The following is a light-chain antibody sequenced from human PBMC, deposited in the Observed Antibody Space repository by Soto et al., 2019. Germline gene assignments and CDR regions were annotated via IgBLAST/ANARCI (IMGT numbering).Light chain of an antibody. J-gene: IGLJ3*02. V-gene: IGLV4-69*01. CDR1: SGHRSYA. Sequence: QLVLTQSPSASASLGASVKLTCTLSSGHRSYAIAWHQQQPEKGHRFLMKLNSDGSHNKGDGIPDRFSGSSSGTERYLTISRLQSEDEADYYCQTWDTGFWVFGGGTQLTVL. CDR3: QTWDTGFWV. CDR2: LNSDGSH.